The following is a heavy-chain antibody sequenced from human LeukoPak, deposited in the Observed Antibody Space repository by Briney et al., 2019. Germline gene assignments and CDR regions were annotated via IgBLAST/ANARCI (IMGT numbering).Heavy chain of an antibody. CDR2: IRYDGSNK. J-gene: IGHJ4*02. Sequence: GGSLRLSCAASGFTFSSYGMHWVRQAPGKGLEWVAFIRYDGSNKYYADSVKGRFAISRDNSKNTLYLQMNSLRAEDTAVYYCAKDTYETLDYWGQGTLVTVSS. V-gene: IGHV3-30*02. CDR1: GFTFSSYG. D-gene: IGHD5-12*01. CDR3: AKDTYETLDY.